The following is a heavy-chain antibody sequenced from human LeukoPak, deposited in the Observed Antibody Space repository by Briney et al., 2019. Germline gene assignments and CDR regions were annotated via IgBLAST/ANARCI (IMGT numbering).Heavy chain of an antibody. D-gene: IGHD2-2*01. J-gene: IGHJ6*02. CDR2: ISAYNGNT. Sequence: ASVKVSCKASGYTFTSYDISWVRQAPGQGLEWMGWISAYNGNTNYAQKLQGRVTMTTDTSTSTAYMELRSLRSDDTAVYYCARRSFGVVVPAASFYYYGMDVWGQGTTVSVSS. CDR3: ARRSFGVVVPAASFYYYGMDV. V-gene: IGHV1-18*01. CDR1: GYTFTSYD.